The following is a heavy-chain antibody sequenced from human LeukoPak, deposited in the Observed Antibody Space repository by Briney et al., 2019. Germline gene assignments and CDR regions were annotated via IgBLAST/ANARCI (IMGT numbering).Heavy chain of an antibody. V-gene: IGHV3-7*01. Sequence: GGSLRHSCAASGFTFSSYGMHWVRQAPGKGLEWVANIKRDGSDTYYVDSVKGRFTISRDNDKSSLYLQLNSLRVEDTAVYYCARDANYYDSRGENYFNYWGQGTLVAVSS. D-gene: IGHD3-22*01. J-gene: IGHJ4*02. CDR2: IKRDGSDT. CDR3: ARDANYYDSRGENYFNY. CDR1: GFTFSSYG.